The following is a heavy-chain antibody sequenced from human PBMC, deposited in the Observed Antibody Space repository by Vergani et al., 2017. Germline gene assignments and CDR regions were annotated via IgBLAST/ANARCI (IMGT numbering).Heavy chain of an antibody. CDR2: ISAYNGNT. J-gene: IGHJ4*02. CDR3: ARDLSVVNFWSGYYTPFHY. CDR1: GYTFTSYG. V-gene: IGHV1-18*01. Sequence: QVQLVQSGAEVKKPGASVKVSCKASGYTFTSYGISWVRQAPGQGLEWMGWISAYNGNTNYAQKLQGRVTMTTDTSTSTAYMELRSLRSDDTAVYYCARDLSVVNFWSGYYTPFHYWGQGTLVTVSS. D-gene: IGHD3-3*01.